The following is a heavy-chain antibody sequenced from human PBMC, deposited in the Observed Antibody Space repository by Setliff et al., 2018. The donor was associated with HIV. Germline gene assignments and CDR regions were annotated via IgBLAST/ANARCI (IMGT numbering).Heavy chain of an antibody. CDR2: IDHSGST. CDR3: ARSYDSSGYYYLDAFDI. J-gene: IGHJ3*02. V-gene: IGHV4-34*01. Sequence: SETLSLTCAVYGGSFSGYDWSWIRQPPGKGLEWIGEIDHSGSTNYNPSLKSRVTISVDTSKNQFSLKLYSVTAADTSVYYCARSYDSSGYYYLDAFDIWGKGTTVTVSS. CDR1: GGSFSGYD. D-gene: IGHD3-22*01.